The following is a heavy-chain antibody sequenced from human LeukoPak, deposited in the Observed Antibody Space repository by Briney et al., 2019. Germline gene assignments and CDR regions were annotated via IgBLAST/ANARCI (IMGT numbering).Heavy chain of an antibody. CDR1: GGSISSYY. J-gene: IGHJ4*02. D-gene: IGHD1-26*01. CDR2: IYTSGGA. V-gene: IGHV4-4*07. Sequence: SETLSLTCTVSGGSISSYYWSWSRQPAGKGLEWIGRIYTSGGANYNPSPKSRVTMSVDTSKNQFSLKLSSVPAADTAVYYCARANRGAPFDYWGQGTLVTVSS. CDR3: ARANRGAPFDY.